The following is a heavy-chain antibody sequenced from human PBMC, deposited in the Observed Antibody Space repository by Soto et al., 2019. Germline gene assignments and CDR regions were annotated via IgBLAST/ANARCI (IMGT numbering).Heavy chain of an antibody. D-gene: IGHD5-12*01. J-gene: IGHJ5*02. CDR1: GFTFVSNY. Sequence: GGSLKLSCAAPGFTFVSNYISWVRLPPGKGLEWVSVIYSGGSTYSADSVKGRFTISRDNSKNTLYLQMNSLRAEDTAVYYCARAPMIVATTSWGQGTLVTVSS. V-gene: IGHV3-53*01. CDR3: ARAPMIVATTS. CDR2: IYSGGST.